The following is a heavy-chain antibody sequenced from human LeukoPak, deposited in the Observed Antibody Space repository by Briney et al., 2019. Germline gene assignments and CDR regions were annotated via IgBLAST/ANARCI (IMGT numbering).Heavy chain of an antibody. D-gene: IGHD3-3*01. Sequence: GGSLRLSCAASGFTFSSYAMSWVRQAPGKGLDWVSAISGSGGSTYYADSVKGRFTISRDNSKNTLYLQMNSLRAEDTAVYYCAKDPRSTISGVVPWYYYYMDVWGKGTKVTVSS. CDR3: AKDPRSTISGVVPWYYYYMDV. CDR2: ISGSGGST. CDR1: GFTFSSYA. J-gene: IGHJ6*03. V-gene: IGHV3-23*01.